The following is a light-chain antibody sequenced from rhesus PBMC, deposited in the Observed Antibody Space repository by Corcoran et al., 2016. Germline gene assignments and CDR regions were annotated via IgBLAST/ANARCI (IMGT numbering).Light chain of an antibody. CDR1: QGIRNF. Sequence: DIQMSQSPSSLSASVGDRVTITCRSSQGIRNFLNWYQQKPGKAPKLLIFYANSLASGVPSRFSGSGSGTDFTLNISSLQPEDFATYYCQQGNSKPRTFGQGTKVEIK. V-gene: IGKV1-32*04. CDR2: YAN. CDR3: QQGNSKPRT. J-gene: IGKJ1*01.